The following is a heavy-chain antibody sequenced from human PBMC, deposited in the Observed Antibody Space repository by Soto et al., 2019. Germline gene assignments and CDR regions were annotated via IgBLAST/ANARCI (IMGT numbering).Heavy chain of an antibody. CDR1: GYTFTGYY. V-gene: IGHV1-2*02. Sequence: ASVKVSCKASGYTFTGYYMHWVRQAPGQGLEWMGLINPNSGGTNYAQKFQGRVTMTRDTSISTAYMELSRLRSDDTAVYYCARAESFLEWPGYYYYVMDVWGQGTMVTVSS. D-gene: IGHD3-3*01. J-gene: IGHJ6*02. CDR2: INPNSGGT. CDR3: ARAESFLEWPGYYYYVMDV.